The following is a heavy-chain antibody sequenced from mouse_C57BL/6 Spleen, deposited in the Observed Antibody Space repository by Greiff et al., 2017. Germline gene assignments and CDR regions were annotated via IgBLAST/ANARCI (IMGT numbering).Heavy chain of an antibody. V-gene: IGHV5-12*01. D-gene: IGHD2-1*01. CDR2: ISNGGGST. Sequence: EVQRVESGGGLVQPGGSLKLSCAASGFTFSDYYMYWVRQTPEKRLEWVAYISNGGGSTYYPDTVKGRFTISRDNAKNTLYLQMSRLKSEDTAMYYCARQGDYGNYGVYFDYWGQGTTLTVSS. J-gene: IGHJ2*01. CDR3: ARQGDYGNYGVYFDY. CDR1: GFTFSDYY.